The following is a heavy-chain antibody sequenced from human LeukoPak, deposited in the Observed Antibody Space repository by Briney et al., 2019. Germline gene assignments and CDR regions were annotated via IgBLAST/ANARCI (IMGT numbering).Heavy chain of an antibody. CDR1: GFTFNNYE. J-gene: IGHJ6*02. CDR3: ARGGFWSGYYNYYGMDV. V-gene: IGHV3-48*03. Sequence: PGGSLRLSCAASGFTFNNYEMNWVRQAPGKGLECVSYISSSGITIYCADSVKGRFTISRDNAKNSLYLQMNSLRAEDTAVYFCARGGFWSGYYNYYGMDVWGQGTTVTVSS. D-gene: IGHD3-3*01. CDR2: ISSSGITI.